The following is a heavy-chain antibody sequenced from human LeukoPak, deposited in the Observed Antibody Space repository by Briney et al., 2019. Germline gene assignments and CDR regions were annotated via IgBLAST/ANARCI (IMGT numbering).Heavy chain of an antibody. J-gene: IGHJ4*02. D-gene: IGHD3-10*01. CDR2: IYISGST. Sequence: SETLSLTCAVYGGSISGYYWSWIRQPAGKGLEWIGHIYISGSTNYNPSLMSRVTISVDTSKNQFSLKLSSVTAADTALYYCARANTYGSGRFHWGQGTLVTVSS. V-gene: IGHV4-59*10. CDR1: GGSISGYY. CDR3: ARANTYGSGRFH.